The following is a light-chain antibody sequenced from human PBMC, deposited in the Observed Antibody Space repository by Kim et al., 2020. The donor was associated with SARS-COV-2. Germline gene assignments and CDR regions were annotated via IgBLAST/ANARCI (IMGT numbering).Light chain of an antibody. V-gene: IGLV1-51*01. CDR3: ATWDSSLSVGV. CDR2: DND. CDR1: RSNIGSNR. Sequence: QSVLTQPPSVSAAPGHKVPLSCSGSRSNIGSNRVSWYQQFPGTAPRLITYDNDKRPSGIPDRFSGSKSGTSATLGITGLRTGDEADYYCATWDSSLSVGVFGGGT. J-gene: IGLJ3*02.